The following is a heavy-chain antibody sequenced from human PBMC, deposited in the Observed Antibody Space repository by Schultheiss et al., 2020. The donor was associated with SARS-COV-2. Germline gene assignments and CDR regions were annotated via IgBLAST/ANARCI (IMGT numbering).Heavy chain of an antibody. D-gene: IGHD4-17*01. Sequence: ASVKVSCKASGYTFTGYYMHWVRQAPGQGLEWMGWINPNSGGTNYAQKFQGRVTMTRDTSISTAYMELSRLRSDDTAVYYCARDSDYGDYVIDYWGQGTLVTVSS. CDR3: ARDSDYGDYVIDY. V-gene: IGHV1-2*02. J-gene: IGHJ4*02. CDR2: INPNSGGT. CDR1: GYTFTGYY.